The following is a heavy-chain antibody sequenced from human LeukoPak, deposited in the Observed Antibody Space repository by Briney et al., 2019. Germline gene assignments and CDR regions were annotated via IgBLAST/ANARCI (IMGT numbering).Heavy chain of an antibody. J-gene: IGHJ3*02. Sequence: SETLSLTCTVSGGSISSYYWSWIRQPPGKGREWIGYIYYSGSTNYNPSLKSRVTISVDTSKNQFSLKLSSVTAADTAVYYCARGVDYDFWSGYSIAFDIWGQGTMVTVSS. V-gene: IGHV4-59*01. CDR2: IYYSGST. D-gene: IGHD3-3*01. CDR1: GGSISSYY. CDR3: ARGVDYDFWSGYSIAFDI.